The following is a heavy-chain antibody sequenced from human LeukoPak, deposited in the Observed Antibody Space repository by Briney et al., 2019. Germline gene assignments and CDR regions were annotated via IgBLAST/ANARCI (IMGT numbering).Heavy chain of an antibody. CDR3: ARGVNWFDP. Sequence: PSETLSLTCTVSGGSISSYYWSWIRQPPGKGLEWIGYIYYSGSTNYNPSLKSRVTISVDTSKNQFSLKPSSVTAADTAVYYCARGVNWFDPWGQGTLVTVSS. J-gene: IGHJ5*02. CDR1: GGSISSYY. CDR2: IYYSGST. V-gene: IGHV4-59*01.